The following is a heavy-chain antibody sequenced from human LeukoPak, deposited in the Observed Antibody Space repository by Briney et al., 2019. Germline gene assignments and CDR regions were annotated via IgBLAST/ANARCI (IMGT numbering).Heavy chain of an antibody. CDR1: GFTFSNAW. Sequence: GGSLRLSCAASGFTFSNAWMSWVRQAPGKGLEWVGRIKSKSDGGTTDYTAPVKGRFTTSRDDSKNTLYLQMNSLRTEDTAIYYCTRGYNYGMDVWGQGTTVTVSS. CDR3: TRGYNYGMDV. D-gene: IGHD5-18*01. J-gene: IGHJ6*02. CDR2: IKSKSDGGTT. V-gene: IGHV3-15*01.